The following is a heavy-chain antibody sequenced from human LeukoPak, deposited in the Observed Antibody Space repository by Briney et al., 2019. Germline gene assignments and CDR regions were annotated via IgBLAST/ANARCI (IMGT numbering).Heavy chain of an antibody. CDR1: GFTFISYG. D-gene: IGHD2/OR15-2a*01. CDR2: IWYDGSNE. CDR3: ARDLDTATFFDY. Sequence: GGSLRLSCAASGFTFISYGMHWVRQAPGKGLEWVAFIWYDGSNEYYSDSVKGRFTISRDNSKNTLYLQMNSLRAEDTAVYYCARDLDTATFFDYWGQGTLVTVSS. J-gene: IGHJ4*02. V-gene: IGHV3-33*01.